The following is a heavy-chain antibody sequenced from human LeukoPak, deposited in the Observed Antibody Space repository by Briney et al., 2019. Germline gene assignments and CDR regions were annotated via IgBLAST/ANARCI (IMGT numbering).Heavy chain of an antibody. V-gene: IGHV4-59*11. Sequence: PSETLSLTCYVSGDSITSHYWNWIRQPPGKGLEWIGYIYYTGIIKYNPSLTSRVSMSVDTSKNQFFLKMKSVTAADTAVYHCARSVDYFDNTGPHMMFDYWGQGSLVTVSS. CDR3: ARSVDYFDNTGPHMMFDY. D-gene: IGHD3-22*01. CDR2: IYYTGII. CDR1: GDSITSHY. J-gene: IGHJ4*02.